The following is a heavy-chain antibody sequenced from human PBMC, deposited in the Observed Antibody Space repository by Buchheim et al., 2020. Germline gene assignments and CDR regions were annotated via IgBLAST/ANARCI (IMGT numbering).Heavy chain of an antibody. CDR2: ISSSSSYT. V-gene: IGHV3-11*06. Sequence: QVQLVESGGGLVKPGGSLRLSCAASGFTFSDYYMSWIRQAPGKGLEWVSYISSSSSYTNYADSVKGRFTISRDNAKNSLYLQMNSLRAEDTAVYYCARDCSSTSCPTGSGYYYYGMVVWGQGTT. CDR1: GFTFSDYY. CDR3: ARDCSSTSCPTGSGYYYYGMVV. J-gene: IGHJ6*02. D-gene: IGHD2-2*01.